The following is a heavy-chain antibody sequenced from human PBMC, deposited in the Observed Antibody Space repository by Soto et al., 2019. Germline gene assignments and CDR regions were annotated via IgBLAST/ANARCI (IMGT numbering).Heavy chain of an antibody. CDR1: GGSISRNNHY. V-gene: IGHV4-39*01. D-gene: IGHD6-19*01. CDR2: ISFSGST. Sequence: QLQLQESGPGLVKPSETLSLTCTISGGSISRNNHYWGWIRQSPGKGLEWIGSISFSGSTNYNPSLKSRVTISLETSMNQFSLSMSSVTAADTAVFYCARLGSSGWYQGSYFDYWGQGILVTVSS. J-gene: IGHJ4*02. CDR3: ARLGSSGWYQGSYFDY.